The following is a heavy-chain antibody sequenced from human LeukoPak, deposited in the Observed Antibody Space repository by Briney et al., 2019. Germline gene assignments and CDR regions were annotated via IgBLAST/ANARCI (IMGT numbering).Heavy chain of an antibody. D-gene: IGHD3-10*01. CDR1: GFNFANYI. CDR2: ITGGSSYI. J-gene: IGHJ6*04. V-gene: IGHV3-21*01. CDR3: ARGSGSGTYGLDV. Sequence: PGGSLRLSCAASGFNFANYIFTWVRQAPGKGLEWVSSITGGSSYIYYVDTVKGRFTISRDNAKNSLYLQMNSLRAEDTAIYYCARGSGSGTYGLDVWGKGTMVTVSS.